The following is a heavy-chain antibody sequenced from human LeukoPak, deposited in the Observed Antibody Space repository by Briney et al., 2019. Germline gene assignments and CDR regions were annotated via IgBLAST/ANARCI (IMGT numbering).Heavy chain of an antibody. D-gene: IGHD3-3*01. V-gene: IGHV1-46*03. Sequence: ASVKVSCKASGYTFTSYYMHWVRQAPGQVLEWMGIINPSGGSTSYAQKFQGRVTMTRDTSTSTVYMELSSLRSEDTAVYYCARALTIFGVGRGRLDYWGQGTLVTVSS. CDR1: GYTFTSYY. CDR3: ARALTIFGVGRGRLDY. J-gene: IGHJ4*02. CDR2: INPSGGST.